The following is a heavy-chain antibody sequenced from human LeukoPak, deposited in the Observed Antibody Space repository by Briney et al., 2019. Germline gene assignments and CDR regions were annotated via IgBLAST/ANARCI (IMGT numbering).Heavy chain of an antibody. CDR3: ARATDNYCSSTSCYSLGGYNWFDP. CDR2: INPSGGST. J-gene: IGHJ5*02. Sequence: ASVKVSCKASGYTFTSYYMHWVRQAPGQGLEWMGIINPSGGSTSYAQKFQGRVTMTRDMSTSTVYMELSSLRSEDTAVYHCARATDNYCSSTSCYSLGGYNWFDPWGQGTLVTVSS. D-gene: IGHD2-2*01. CDR1: GYTFTSYY. V-gene: IGHV1-46*01.